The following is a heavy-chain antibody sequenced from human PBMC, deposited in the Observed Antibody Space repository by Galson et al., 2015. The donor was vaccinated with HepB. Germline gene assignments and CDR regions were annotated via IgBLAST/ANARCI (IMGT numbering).Heavy chain of an antibody. D-gene: IGHD6-13*01. V-gene: IGHV1-69*01. CDR1: GGTFSSYA. Sequence: SCKASGGTFSSYAISWVRQAPGQGLEWMGGIIPIFGTANYAQKFQGRVTSTADESTSTAYMELSSLRSEDTAVYYCAGGGQQLSVAGLGWFDPWGKGTLVTVSS. CDR3: AGGGQQLSVAGLGWFDP. J-gene: IGHJ5*02. CDR2: IIPIFGTA.